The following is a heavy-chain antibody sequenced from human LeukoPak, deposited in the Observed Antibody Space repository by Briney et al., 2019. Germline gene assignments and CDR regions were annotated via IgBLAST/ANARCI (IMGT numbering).Heavy chain of an antibody. D-gene: IGHD1-26*01. J-gene: IGHJ4*02. CDR3: ARDPVEWELLLDC. CDR1: GLTFSSDW. Sequence: PGGSLRLSCAASGLTFSSDWMHWVRQVPGKGLVWVSRINSDASTINYADSVKGRFTISRGNAKNTLYLQMNNLRAEDTAVYYCARDPVEWELLLDCWGQGTLVTVSS. CDR2: INSDASTI. V-gene: IGHV3-74*01.